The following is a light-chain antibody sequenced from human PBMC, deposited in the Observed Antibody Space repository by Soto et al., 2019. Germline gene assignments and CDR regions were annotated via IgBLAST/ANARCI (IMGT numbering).Light chain of an antibody. CDR1: QSVSSY. J-gene: IGKJ4*01. Sequence: EIVLTQSPATLSLSPGERATLSCRASQSVSSYLAWYQQKPGQAPRLLIYYASNRATGVPARFSGSGSGTDFTLTISSLETEDFAVYYCQQRSNWPLTFGGGTKVEFK. CDR2: YAS. CDR3: QQRSNWPLT. V-gene: IGKV3-11*01.